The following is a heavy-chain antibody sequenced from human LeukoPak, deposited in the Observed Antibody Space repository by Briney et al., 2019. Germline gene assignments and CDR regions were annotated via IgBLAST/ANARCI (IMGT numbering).Heavy chain of an antibody. V-gene: IGHV4-59*08. CDR2: WRYDGSP. CDR3: VVTQKWLAFDY. CDR1: GGSISGRY. J-gene: IGHJ4*02. D-gene: IGHD6-19*01. Sequence: SETLSLTCAVSGGSISGRYWSWIRQPPGKGLEWIANWRYDGSPNYTPSLESRATISLDTSKNQFSLRLTSVTAADTAVYYCVVTQKWLAFDYWGQGILVTVSS.